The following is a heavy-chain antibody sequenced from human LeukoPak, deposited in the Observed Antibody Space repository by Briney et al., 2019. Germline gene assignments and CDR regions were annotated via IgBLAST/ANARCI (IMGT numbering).Heavy chain of an antibody. V-gene: IGHV3-30-3*01. Sequence: GGSLRLSCAASGFTLSSYAMHWVRQAPGKGLEWVAVISYDGSDKYYADSVKGRFTISRDNSKNTLYLQMNSLRAEDTAVYYCARDRYWVAHFDYWGQGTLVTVSS. D-gene: IGHD2-8*02. CDR3: ARDRYWVAHFDY. CDR1: GFTLSSYA. CDR2: ISYDGSDK. J-gene: IGHJ4*02.